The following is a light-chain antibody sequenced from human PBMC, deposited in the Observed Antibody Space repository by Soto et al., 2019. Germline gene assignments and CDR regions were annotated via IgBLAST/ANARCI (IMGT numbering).Light chain of an antibody. CDR3: HQYNHWPT. CDR1: QSVSSN. Sequence: EIVMTQSPATLSVSPGERATLSCRASQSVSSNLSWYQQQTRQAPRLLIYGASSSATSIPARFSGSGSGTEFTLTISSLQYEDFAVYDCHQYNHWPTFGQGTRLEIK. CDR2: GAS. V-gene: IGKV3-15*01. J-gene: IGKJ5*01.